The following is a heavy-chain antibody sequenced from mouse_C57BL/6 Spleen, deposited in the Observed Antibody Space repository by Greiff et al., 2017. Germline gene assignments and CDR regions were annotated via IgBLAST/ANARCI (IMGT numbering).Heavy chain of an antibody. Sequence: QVQLQQSGAELVRPGASVTLSCKASGYTFTDYEMHWVKQTPVHGLEWIGAIDPETGGTAYNQKFKGKAILTADKSSSTAYMELRSLTSEDSAVYYCTRGRWLLGVFDYWGQGTTLTVSS. CDR3: TRGRWLLGVFDY. J-gene: IGHJ2*01. CDR1: GYTFTDYE. V-gene: IGHV1-15*01. D-gene: IGHD2-3*01. CDR2: IDPETGGT.